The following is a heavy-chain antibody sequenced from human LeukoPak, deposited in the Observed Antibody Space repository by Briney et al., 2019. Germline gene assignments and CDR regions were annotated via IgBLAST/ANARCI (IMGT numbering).Heavy chain of an antibody. J-gene: IGHJ5*02. CDR1: GGSFSGYY. CDR3: ARDTQAGYSSSWYGDNWFDP. V-gene: IGHV4-34*01. CDR2: INHSGST. Sequence: SETLSLTCAVYGGSFSGYYWSWIRQPPGKGLEWIGEINHSGSTNYNPSLKSRVTISVDTSKNQFSLKLSSVTAADTAVYYCARDTQAGYSSSWYGDNWFDPWGQGTLVTVSS. D-gene: IGHD6-13*01.